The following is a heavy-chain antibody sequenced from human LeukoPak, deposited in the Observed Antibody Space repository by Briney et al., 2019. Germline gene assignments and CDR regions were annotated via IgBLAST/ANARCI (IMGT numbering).Heavy chain of an antibody. CDR2: FYYSGST. CDR1: GGSVSSGRYY. J-gene: IGHJ4*02. D-gene: IGHD1-1*01. CDR3: ARKRTGDQGYYFDY. V-gene: IGHV4-61*01. Sequence: SETLSLTCTVSGGSVSSGRYYWSWIRQPPGKGLEWIGYFYYSGSTNYNPSLKTRVTISVHTSKNQFSLKVSSVTAADTAVYYCARKRTGDQGYYFDYWGQGTLVTVSS.